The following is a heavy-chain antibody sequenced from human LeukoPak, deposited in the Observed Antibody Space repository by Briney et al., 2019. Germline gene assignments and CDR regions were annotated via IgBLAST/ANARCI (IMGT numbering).Heavy chain of an antibody. CDR2: ISSSSSYI. CDR3: ARDLPSTRLFDY. CDR1: GFTFSSYS. V-gene: IGHV3-21*01. J-gene: IGHJ4*02. D-gene: IGHD2-15*01. Sequence: GGSLRLSCAASGFTFSSYSMNWVRQAPGKGLEWVSSISSSSSYIYYADSVKGRFTISRDNAKNSLYLQMNSLRAEDTAVYYCARDLPSTRLFDYWGQGTLVTVSS.